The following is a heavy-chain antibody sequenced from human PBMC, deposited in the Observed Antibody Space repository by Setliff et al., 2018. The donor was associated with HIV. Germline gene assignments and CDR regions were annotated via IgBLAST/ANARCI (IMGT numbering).Heavy chain of an antibody. V-gene: IGHV4-4*09. CDR1: GGSISNYY. Sequence: SETLSLTCTVSGGSISNYYWSWIRQPPGKELEWIGYFYTSGSTNYNPSLKSRVTILIDTSKNQFSLKLTSVTAADTAVYYCARGLRFGDPRRGKKFDPWGQGTLVTVS. J-gene: IGHJ5*02. D-gene: IGHD3-10*01. CDR3: ARGLRFGDPRRGKKFDP. CDR2: FYTSGST.